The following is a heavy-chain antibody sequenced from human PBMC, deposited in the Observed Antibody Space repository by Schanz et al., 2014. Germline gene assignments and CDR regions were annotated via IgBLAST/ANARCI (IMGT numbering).Heavy chain of an antibody. Sequence: AQLVESGGGLVQPGGSLRLSCAASGFTFNSYAFHWVRQAPGKGLEWVSIIYSGVSTYYADSVKGRFTISRDNSKNTLYLEMNSLRAEDTAMYYCVSAYGEFLDHWGQGTLVTVSS. CDR2: IYSGVST. CDR3: VSAYGEFLDH. J-gene: IGHJ4*02. CDR1: GFTFNSYA. D-gene: IGHD4-17*01. V-gene: IGHV3-66*01.